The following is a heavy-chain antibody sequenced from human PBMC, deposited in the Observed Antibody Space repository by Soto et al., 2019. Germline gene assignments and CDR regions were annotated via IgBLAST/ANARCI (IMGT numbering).Heavy chain of an antibody. CDR1: GGTFSSYA. CDR2: IIPLFGTA. J-gene: IGHJ3*02. CDR3: ARDRTRVYEDAFDI. V-gene: IGHV1-69*01. Sequence: QVQLVQSGAEVKKPGSSVKVSCKASGGTFSSYAISWVRQAPGQGLEWMGGIIPLFGTANYAQKFQGRVTITADESTSTADMGLSSLRSEDTAVYYCARDRTRVYEDAFDIWGQGTMVTVSS. D-gene: IGHD2-8*01.